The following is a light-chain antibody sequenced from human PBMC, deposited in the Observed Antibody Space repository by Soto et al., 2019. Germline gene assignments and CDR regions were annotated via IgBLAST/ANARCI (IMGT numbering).Light chain of an antibody. CDR3: QQYYIYPLT. CDR2: AAS. J-gene: IGKJ4*01. CDR1: QDINSW. V-gene: IGKV1D-16*01. Sequence: DVQMTQSPSSLSASVGDRVTITCRASQDINSWLAWYQQKPGKAPKSLIYAASSLKTGDPSRLGGSESGTDFTLTISGLQPEDSANYYCQQYYIYPLTFGGGTKVEIK.